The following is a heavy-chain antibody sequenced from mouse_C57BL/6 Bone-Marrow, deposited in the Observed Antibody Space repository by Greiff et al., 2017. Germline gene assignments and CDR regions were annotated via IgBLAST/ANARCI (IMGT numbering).Heavy chain of an antibody. Sequence: EVKVEESEGGLVQPGSSMKLSCTASGFTFSDYYMAWVRQVPEKGLEWVANINYDGSSTYYLDSLKSRFIISRDNAKNILYLQMSSLKSEDTATYYCARGEVGFAYWGQGTLVTVSA. CDR2: INYDGSST. D-gene: IGHD1-1*01. V-gene: IGHV5-16*01. CDR1: GFTFSDYY. J-gene: IGHJ3*01. CDR3: ARGEVGFAY.